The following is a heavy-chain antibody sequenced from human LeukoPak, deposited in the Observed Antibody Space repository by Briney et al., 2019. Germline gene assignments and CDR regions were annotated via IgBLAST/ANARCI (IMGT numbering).Heavy chain of an antibody. V-gene: IGHV4-4*07. J-gene: IGHJ4*02. CDR1: DGSISGRY. D-gene: IGHD5-12*01. Sequence: SETLSLTCTVSDGSISGRYWSWIRQPAWRGLEWIGRIYTNENTNYNPSLKSRLTMSIDTSNNQFSLRLSSVTAADTAVYYCARIASGYFADYFDYWGQGTLVTVSS. CDR2: IYTNENT. CDR3: ARIASGYFADYFDY.